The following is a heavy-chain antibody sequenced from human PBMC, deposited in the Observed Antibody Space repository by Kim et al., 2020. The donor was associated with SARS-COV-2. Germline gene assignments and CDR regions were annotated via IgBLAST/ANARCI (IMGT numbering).Heavy chain of an antibody. CDR3: ARFLDYDFWSGYAKTFDY. Sequence: KGRVTISRDNAKNSLYLQMNRLGDEDTAVYYCARFLDYDFWSGYAKTFDYWGQGTLVTVSS. V-gene: IGHV3-48*02. J-gene: IGHJ4*02. D-gene: IGHD3-3*01.